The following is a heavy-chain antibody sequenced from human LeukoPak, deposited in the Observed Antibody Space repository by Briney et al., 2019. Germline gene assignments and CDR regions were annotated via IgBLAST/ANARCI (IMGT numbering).Heavy chain of an antibody. CDR3: ARSDDSSGYYFAFDI. V-gene: IGHV1-18*01. CDR2: ISAYNGNT. Sequence: ASVKVSCKASGYTFTSYGISWVRQAPGQGLEWMGWISAYNGNTNYAQKLQGRVTMTTDTSTSTAYMELRSLRSDDTAVYYCARSDDSSGYYFAFDIWGQGTMVTVSS. CDR1: GYTFTSYG. D-gene: IGHD3-22*01. J-gene: IGHJ3*02.